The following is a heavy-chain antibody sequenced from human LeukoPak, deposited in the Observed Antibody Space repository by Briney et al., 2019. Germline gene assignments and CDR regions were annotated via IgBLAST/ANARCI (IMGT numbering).Heavy chain of an antibody. CDR1: GGSISSSSYY. J-gene: IGHJ3*02. V-gene: IGHV4-39*07. D-gene: IGHD6-19*01. Sequence: SETLSLTCTVSGGSISSSSYYWGWIRQPPGKGLEWIGSIYYSGSTYYNPSLKSRVTISVDRSKNQFSLKLSSVTAADTAVYYCARAVADAFDIWGQGTMVTVSS. CDR2: IYYSGST. CDR3: ARAVADAFDI.